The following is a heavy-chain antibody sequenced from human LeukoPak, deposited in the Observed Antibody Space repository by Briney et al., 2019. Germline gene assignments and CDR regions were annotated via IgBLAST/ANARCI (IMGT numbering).Heavy chain of an antibody. V-gene: IGHV4-59*08. Sequence: PSETLSLTCTVSGGSISSYYWSWIRQPPGKGLEWIGYIYSSGSTNYSPSLKSRVTISVDSSKNQFSLKLSSVTAADTAVYYCARRFGTSGWVDYWGQGTLVTVSS. CDR1: GGSISSYY. CDR3: ARRFGTSGWVDY. D-gene: IGHD6-19*01. CDR2: IYSSGST. J-gene: IGHJ4*02.